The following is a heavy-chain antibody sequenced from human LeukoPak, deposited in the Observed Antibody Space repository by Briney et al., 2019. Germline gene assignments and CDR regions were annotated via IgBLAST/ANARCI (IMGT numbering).Heavy chain of an antibody. V-gene: IGHV3-7*03. CDR3: AKAQGSSGYHDAFDI. CDR2: IKQDGSEK. J-gene: IGHJ3*02. D-gene: IGHD3-22*01. CDR1: GFTFSSYW. Sequence: GGSLRLSCAASGFTFSSYWMSWVRQAPGKGLEWVANIKQDGSEKYYVDSVKGRFTISRDNAKNSLYLQMNSLRAEDTALYYCAKAQGSSGYHDAFDIWGQGTMVTVSS.